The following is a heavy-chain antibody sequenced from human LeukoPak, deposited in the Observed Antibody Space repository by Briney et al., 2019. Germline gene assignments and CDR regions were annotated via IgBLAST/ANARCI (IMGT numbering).Heavy chain of an antibody. CDR3: VRRGYCDGTGGCHSNPFDI. CDR2: VYPCDSDT. V-gene: IGHV5-51*01. CDR1: GYSFTSGYSFAVYW. Sequence: GESLKISCKGSGYSFTSGYSFAVYWIGWVRQMPGKGLEWMGIVYPCDSDTRYSPSFQGQVIISVDTSISTAYLQWSSLKASDTAIYYCVRRGYCDGTGGCHSNPFDIWGQGTMVTVSS. D-gene: IGHD2/OR15-2a*01. J-gene: IGHJ3*02.